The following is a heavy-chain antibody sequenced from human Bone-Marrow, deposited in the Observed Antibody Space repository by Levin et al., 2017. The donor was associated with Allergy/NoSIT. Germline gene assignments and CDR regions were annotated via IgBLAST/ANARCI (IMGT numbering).Heavy chain of an antibody. CDR2: IWYDGSNK. J-gene: IGHJ6*02. CDR3: ARAQTYDDFWSGYFHSGGNYYYGMDV. D-gene: IGHD3-3*01. CDR1: GFTFSSYG. V-gene: IGHV3-33*01. Sequence: GESLKISCAASGFTFSSYGMHWVRQAPGKGLEWVAVIWYDGSNKYYADSVKGRFTISRDNSKNTLYLQMNSLRAEDTAVYYCARAQTYDDFWSGYFHSGGNYYYGMDVWGQGTTVTVSS.